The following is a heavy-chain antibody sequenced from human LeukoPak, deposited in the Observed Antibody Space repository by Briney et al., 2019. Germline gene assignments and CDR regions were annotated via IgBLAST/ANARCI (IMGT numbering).Heavy chain of an antibody. Sequence: PGGSLRLSCAASGITVSSNYMSWVRQAPGKGLEWVAFIRYDGSNKYYADSVKGRFTISRDNSKNTLYLQMNSLRAGDTAVYYCASTPNGVAAIYFDYWGQGTLVTVSS. CDR2: IRYDGSNK. J-gene: IGHJ4*02. CDR1: GITVSSNY. V-gene: IGHV3-30*02. D-gene: IGHD2-15*01. CDR3: ASTPNGVAAIYFDY.